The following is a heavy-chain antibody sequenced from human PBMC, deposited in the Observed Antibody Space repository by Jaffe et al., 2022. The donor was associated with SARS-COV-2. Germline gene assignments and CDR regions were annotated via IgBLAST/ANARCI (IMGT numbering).Heavy chain of an antibody. D-gene: IGHD3-3*01. CDR1: GFTFSSYS. CDR3: AREFRFPPRSYDFWSGLTPTNFDY. Sequence: EVQLVESGGGLVKPGGSLRLSCAASGFTFSSYSMNWVRQAPGKGLEWVSSISSSSSYIYYADSVKGRFTISRDNAKNSLYLQMNSLRAEDTAVYYCAREFRFPPRSYDFWSGLTPTNFDYWGQGTLVTVSS. J-gene: IGHJ4*02. V-gene: IGHV3-21*01. CDR2: ISSSSSYI.